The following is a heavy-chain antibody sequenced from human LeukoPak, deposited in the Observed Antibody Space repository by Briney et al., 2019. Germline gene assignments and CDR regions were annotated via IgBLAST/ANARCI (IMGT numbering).Heavy chain of an antibody. CDR3: ARSRGASTSTPLDAFDI. V-gene: IGHV1-2*02. CDR2: INPNSGGT. J-gene: IGHJ3*02. CDR1: GYTFTGYY. Sequence: GASVKVSCKASGYTFTGYYMHWVRQAPGQGLEWMGWINPNSGGTNYAQKFQGRVTMTRDTSISTAYMELSRLRSDDTAVYYCARSRGASTSTPLDAFDIWGQGTMVTVSS. D-gene: IGHD5/OR15-5a*01.